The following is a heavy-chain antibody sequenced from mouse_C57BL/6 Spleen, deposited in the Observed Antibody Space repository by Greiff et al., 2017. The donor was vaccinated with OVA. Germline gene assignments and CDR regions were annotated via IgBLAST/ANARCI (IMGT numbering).Heavy chain of an antibody. J-gene: IGHJ3*01. Sequence: EVQRVESGGGLVQPKGSLKLSCAASGFSFNTYAMNWVRQAPGKGLEWVARIRSKSNNYATYYADSVKDRFTISRDDSESMLYLQMNNLKTEDTAMYYCVRESYYYGSSAAWFAYWGQGTLVTVSA. V-gene: IGHV10-1*01. D-gene: IGHD1-1*01. CDR3: VRESYYYGSSAAWFAY. CDR1: GFSFNTYA. CDR2: IRSKSNNYAT.